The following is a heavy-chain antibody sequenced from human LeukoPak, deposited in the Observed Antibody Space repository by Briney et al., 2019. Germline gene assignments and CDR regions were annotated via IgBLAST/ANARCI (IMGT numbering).Heavy chain of an antibody. CDR3: AREQWNYYDSSGYFVFDY. Sequence: SVKVSCKASGGTFSSNAISWVRQAPGQGLEWMGRIIPLFGIANYAQKFQSRVTITADKSTSTAYMELSSLRYEDTAVYYCAREQWNYYDSSGYFVFDYWGQGTLVTVSS. J-gene: IGHJ4*02. CDR2: IIPLFGIA. D-gene: IGHD3-22*01. CDR1: GGTFSSNA. V-gene: IGHV1-69*04.